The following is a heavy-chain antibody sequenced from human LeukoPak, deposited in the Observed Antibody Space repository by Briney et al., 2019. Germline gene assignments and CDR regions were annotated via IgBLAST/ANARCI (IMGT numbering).Heavy chain of an antibody. D-gene: IGHD1-26*01. CDR1: GFTFSDYY. V-gene: IGHV3-11*01. J-gene: IGHJ4*02. Sequence: GGSQRLSCAASGFTFSDYYMSWIRQAPGKGLEWVSYISSSGSTIYYADSVKGRFTISRDNAKNSLYLQMNSLRAEDTAVYYCAALPGEWELLLCYWGQGTLVTVSS. CDR3: AALPGEWELLLCY. CDR2: ISSSGSTI.